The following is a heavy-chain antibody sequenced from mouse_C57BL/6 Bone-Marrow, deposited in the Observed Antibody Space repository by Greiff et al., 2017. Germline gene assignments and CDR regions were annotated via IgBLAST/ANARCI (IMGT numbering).Heavy chain of an antibody. J-gene: IGHJ1*03. Sequence: QVQLQQPGAELVKPGASVKLSCKASGYTFTSYWMQWVKQRPGQGLEWIGEIDPSDSHTNYNQKFKGKATLTVDTSSSTANMQLSSLTSEDSAVYYCARECYYGSSCWYFDVWGTGTTVTVSS. CDR1: GYTFTSYW. V-gene: IGHV1-50*01. CDR2: IDPSDSHT. CDR3: ARECYYGSSCWYFDV. D-gene: IGHD1-1*01.